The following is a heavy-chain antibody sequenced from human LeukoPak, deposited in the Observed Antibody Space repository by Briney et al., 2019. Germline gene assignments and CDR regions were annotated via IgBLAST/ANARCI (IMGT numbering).Heavy chain of an antibody. D-gene: IGHD4/OR15-4a*01. CDR2: INPNSGGT. V-gene: IGHV1-2*06. CDR1: GYTFTGYY. J-gene: IGHJ4*02. Sequence: ASVKVSCKASGYTFTGYYIHWVRQAPGQGLEWMGRINPNSGGTSFAQRFQGRVTITRDTSITTSYMELTSLRSDDTAVYYCATTFDYGDFYWGQGTLVTVSS. CDR3: ATTFDYGDFY.